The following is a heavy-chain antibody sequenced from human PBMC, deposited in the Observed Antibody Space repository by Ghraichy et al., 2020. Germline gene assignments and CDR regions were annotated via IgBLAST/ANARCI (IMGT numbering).Heavy chain of an antibody. D-gene: IGHD1-14*01. CDR2: LNTDGTTV. Sequence: LSLTCAASGFSFTDYWMHWVRQTPGRGLEWVSHLNTDGTTVNYADSVKGRFTISRDNAKNKVYLQMISLTVEDTAFYYCVRSYKDGLRHFDYWGQGTLVTVSS. V-gene: IGHV3-74*01. CDR1: GFSFTDYW. CDR3: VRSYKDGLRHFDY. J-gene: IGHJ4*02.